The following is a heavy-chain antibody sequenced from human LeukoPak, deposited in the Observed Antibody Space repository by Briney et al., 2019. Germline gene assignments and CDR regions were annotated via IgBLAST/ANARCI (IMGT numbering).Heavy chain of an antibody. J-gene: IGHJ4*02. V-gene: IGHV1-46*01. CDR3: ARGINYYYDSSGYYYDVPDFDY. CDR1: GYTFTSYY. Sequence: ASVKVSCKASGYTFTSYYMHWVRRAPGQGLEWMGIINPSGGSTSYAQKFQGRVTMTRDTSTSTVYMELSSLRSEDTAVYYCARGINYYYDSSGYYYDVPDFDYWGQGTLVTVSS. CDR2: INPSGGST. D-gene: IGHD3-22*01.